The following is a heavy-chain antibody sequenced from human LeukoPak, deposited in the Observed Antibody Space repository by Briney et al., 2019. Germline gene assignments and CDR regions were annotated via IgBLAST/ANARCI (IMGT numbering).Heavy chain of an antibody. V-gene: IGHV4-59*01. CDR3: ARDFGFCSSTSCYPWFDP. CDR2: VYYSGIS. Sequence: PSETLSLTCTVSGGSISSYYWSWIRQPPGKGLEWIGYVYYSGISNYNPSLKSRVTISVDTSKNQFSLKLNSVTAADTAVYYCARDFGFCSSTSCYPWFDPWGQGTLVIVSS. CDR1: GGSISSYY. J-gene: IGHJ5*02. D-gene: IGHD2-2*03.